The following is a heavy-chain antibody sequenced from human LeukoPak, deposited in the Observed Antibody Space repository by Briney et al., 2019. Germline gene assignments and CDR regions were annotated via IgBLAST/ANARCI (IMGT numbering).Heavy chain of an antibody. CDR1: GYTFTSYA. J-gene: IGHJ4*02. CDR2: FDPEDGET. Sequence: ASVKVSCKASGYTFTSYAMNWVRQAPGKGLEWMGGFDPEDGETIYAQKFQGRVTMTEDTSTDTAYMELSSLRSEDTAVYYCAISPTHGYYCDYWGQGTLVTVSS. V-gene: IGHV1-24*01. D-gene: IGHD3-22*01. CDR3: AISPTHGYYCDY.